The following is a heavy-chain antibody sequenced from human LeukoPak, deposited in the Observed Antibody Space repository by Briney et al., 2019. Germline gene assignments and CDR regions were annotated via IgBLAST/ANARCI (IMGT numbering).Heavy chain of an antibody. V-gene: IGHV3-23*01. Sequence: GGSLRLSCAASGFTFSSYAMSWVRQAPGKGLEWVSAISGSGGSTYYADSVKGRFTISRDNSKNTLYLQMNSLRAEDTAVYYCARDWTLAVAGSFEFDYWGQGTLVTVSS. D-gene: IGHD6-19*01. CDR3: ARDWTLAVAGSFEFDY. CDR1: GFTFSSYA. CDR2: ISGSGGST. J-gene: IGHJ4*02.